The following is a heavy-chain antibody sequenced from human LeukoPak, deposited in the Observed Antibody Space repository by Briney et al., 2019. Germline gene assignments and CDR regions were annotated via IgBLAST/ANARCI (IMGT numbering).Heavy chain of an antibody. D-gene: IGHD4-11*01. J-gene: IGHJ5*02. Sequence: ASVKVSCKASGYTFTGYYMHWVRQAPGQGLEWMGWINPNSGGTNYAQKFQGRVTMTRDTSISTAYMELSRLRSDDTAVYYCARAHDYSNARSWFDPWGQGTLVTVSS. CDR1: GYTFTGYY. CDR2: INPNSGGT. CDR3: ARAHDYSNARSWFDP. V-gene: IGHV1-2*02.